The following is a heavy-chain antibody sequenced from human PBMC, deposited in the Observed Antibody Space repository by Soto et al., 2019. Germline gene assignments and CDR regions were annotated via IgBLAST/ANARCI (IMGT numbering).Heavy chain of an antibody. Sequence: SETLSLTCTVSGGSISSYYWSWIRQPPGKGLEWIGYIYYSGSTNYNPSLKSRVTISVDTSKNQFSLKLSSVTAADTAVYYCARSSTCSSTSCYWFDPWGQGTLVTVSS. CDR3: ARSSTCSSTSCYWFDP. J-gene: IGHJ5*02. CDR2: IYYSGST. D-gene: IGHD2-2*01. CDR1: GGSISSYY. V-gene: IGHV4-59*01.